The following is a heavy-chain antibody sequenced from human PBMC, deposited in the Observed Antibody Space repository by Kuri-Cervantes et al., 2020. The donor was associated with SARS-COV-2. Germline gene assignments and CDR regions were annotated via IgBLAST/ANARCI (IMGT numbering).Heavy chain of an antibody. V-gene: IGHV3-15*01. CDR3: ARVRSWDEYFDY. CDR2: IKSKTDGGTT. D-gene: IGHD6-13*01. J-gene: IGHJ4*02. Sequence: GESLKISCAASGFTFSNAWMSWVRQAPGKGLEWVGRIKSKTDGGTTDYAAPVKGRFTISRDDSKNTLYLQMNSLRAEDTAVYYCARVRSWDEYFDYWGQGTLVTVSS. CDR1: GFTFSNAW.